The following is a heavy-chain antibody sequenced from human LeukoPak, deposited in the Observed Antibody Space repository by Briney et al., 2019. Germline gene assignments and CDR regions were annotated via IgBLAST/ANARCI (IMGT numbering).Heavy chain of an antibody. CDR3: ARQSGVSSDNYFGMDV. J-gene: IGHJ6*02. D-gene: IGHD1-26*01. Sequence: KTSETLSLTCTVSGGSIRSSSYFWGWIRQPPGKGQEWIGNIYYSGSSYYNPSLKSRVTISVDTSKNQFSLKMSSVTAADTAVFYCARQSGVSSDNYFGMDVWGQGTTVTVSS. CDR2: IYYSGSS. V-gene: IGHV4-39*01. CDR1: GGSIRSSSYF.